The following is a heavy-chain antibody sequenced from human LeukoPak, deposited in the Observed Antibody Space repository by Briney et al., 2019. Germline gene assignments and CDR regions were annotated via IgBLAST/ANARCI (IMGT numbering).Heavy chain of an antibody. V-gene: IGHV1-2*06. CDR3: ARIRGYSGYDYGY. CDR1: GYTFTGYY. J-gene: IGHJ4*02. D-gene: IGHD5-12*01. CDR2: IDPNRGGT. Sequence: ASVKVSCKASGYTFTGYYIHWVRQAPGQGLERMGRIDPNRGGTNYAQKFQGRVTMTRDTSTSTAYMELRSLRSDDTAVYYCARIRGYSGYDYGYWGQGTLVTVPS.